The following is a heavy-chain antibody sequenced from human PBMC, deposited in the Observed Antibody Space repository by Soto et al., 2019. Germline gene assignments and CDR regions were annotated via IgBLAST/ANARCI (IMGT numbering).Heavy chain of an antibody. D-gene: IGHD2-15*01. CDR2: ISGSGGST. J-gene: IGHJ3*02. CDR3: AKAGGYCSGGSCRGDAFDI. Sequence: PGGSLRLSCAVSGFTFSSYAMSWVRQAPGKGLEWVSAISGSGGSTYYADSVKGRFTISRDNSKNTLYLQMNSLRAEDTAVYYCAKAGGYCSGGSCRGDAFDIWGQGTMVTVSS. CDR1: GFTFSSYA. V-gene: IGHV3-23*01.